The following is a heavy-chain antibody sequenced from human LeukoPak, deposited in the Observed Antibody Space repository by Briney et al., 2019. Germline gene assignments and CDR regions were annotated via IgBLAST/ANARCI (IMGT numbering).Heavy chain of an antibody. CDR1: GFTFSSYA. V-gene: IGHV3-23*01. CDR3: AKDLLGYCSSTSCYLY. CDR2: ISGSGGST. D-gene: IGHD2-2*01. Sequence: PGGSLRLSCAASGFTFSSYAMSWVRQAPGKGLEWVSSISGSGGSTYYADSVKGRFTISRDNSKNTLYLQLNSLRAEDTAVYYCAKDLLGYCSSTSCYLYWGQGTLVTVSS. J-gene: IGHJ4*02.